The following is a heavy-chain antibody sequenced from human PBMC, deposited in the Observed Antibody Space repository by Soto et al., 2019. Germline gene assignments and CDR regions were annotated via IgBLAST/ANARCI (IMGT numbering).Heavy chain of an antibody. D-gene: IGHD2-2*01. J-gene: IGHJ6*02. CDR1: GFTFSVSA. Sequence: QVQVVESGGGVVQPGTSLRLSCAASGFTFSVSAIHWVRQAPGKGLEWVAVISSDGSNQYYADSVRGRFTISRDNPKNTRYLQMNSLRAEDTAVYYCARPYCRRTRCYLYYYGMDVWGPGTTVTVSS. V-gene: IGHV3-30-3*01. CDR2: ISSDGSNQ. CDR3: ARPYCRRTRCYLYYYGMDV.